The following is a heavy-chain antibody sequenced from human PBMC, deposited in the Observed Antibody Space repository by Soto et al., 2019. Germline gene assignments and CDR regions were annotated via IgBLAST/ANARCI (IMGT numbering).Heavy chain of an antibody. CDR2: IKQDGSEK. CDR3: ATETSTWGC. V-gene: IGHV3-7*05. Sequence: EVQLVESVGGLVQPGASLRLSCVASGFALSNYWINWVRQAPGKGLEWVANIKQDGSEKNYVDSVKGRFTISRDNARNSLYLQMNSLRAEDTAAYYCATETSTWGCWGQGTLVTVSS. D-gene: IGHD7-27*01. J-gene: IGHJ4*02. CDR1: GFALSNYW.